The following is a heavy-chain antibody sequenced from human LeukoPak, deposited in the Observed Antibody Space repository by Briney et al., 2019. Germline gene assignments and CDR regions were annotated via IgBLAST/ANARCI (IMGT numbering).Heavy chain of an antibody. CDR2: ISSSSSTI. CDR3: ARDQAGLWFGELLPYFDY. CDR1: GFTFSTYW. Sequence: PGGSLRLSCPASGFTFSTYWMNWVRQAPGKGLEWVSYISSSSSTIYYADSVKGRFTISRDNAKNSLYLQMNSLRAEDTAVYYCARDQAGLWFGELLPYFDYWGQGTLVTVSS. V-gene: IGHV3-48*01. D-gene: IGHD3-10*01. J-gene: IGHJ4*02.